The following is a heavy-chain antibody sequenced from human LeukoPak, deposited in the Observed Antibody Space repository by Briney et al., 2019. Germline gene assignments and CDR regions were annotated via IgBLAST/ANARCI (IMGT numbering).Heavy chain of an antibody. CDR2: ISSSSSYI. CDR1: GFTFSSYS. CDR3: AREETFWFGELLYEPRGMDV. D-gene: IGHD3-10*01. J-gene: IGHJ6*04. V-gene: IGHV3-21*01. Sequence: GGSLRLSCAASGFTFSSYSMNWVRQAPGKGLEWVSSISSSSSYIYYADSVKGRFTISRDNAKNSLYLQMNSLRAEDTAVYYCAREETFWFGELLYEPRGMDVWGKGTTVTVSS.